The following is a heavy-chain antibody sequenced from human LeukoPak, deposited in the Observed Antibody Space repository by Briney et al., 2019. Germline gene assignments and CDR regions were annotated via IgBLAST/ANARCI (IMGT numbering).Heavy chain of an antibody. CDR3: ARVIAARPSDY. CDR2: IKQDGSEK. Sequence: GGSLRLSCAASGFTFSSYWMSWVRQAPGKGLEWVANIKQDGSEKCYVDSVRGRFTISRDNAKNSPYLQMNSLRPEDTAVYSCARVIAARPSDYWGQGTLVTVSS. J-gene: IGHJ4*02. V-gene: IGHV3-7*04. CDR1: GFTFSSYW. D-gene: IGHD6-13*01.